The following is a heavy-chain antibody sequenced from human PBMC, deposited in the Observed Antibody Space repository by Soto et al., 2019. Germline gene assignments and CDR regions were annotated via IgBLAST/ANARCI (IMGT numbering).Heavy chain of an antibody. CDR2: IDPSDSYT. Sequence: PGDSRKISCKGSGYSFTSYWISWVRQMPGKGLECMGRIDPSDSYTNYSPSFQGHVTISADKSISTAYLQWSSLKASDTAMYYCARLFSIAVAPGASDIWGQGTMVTVSS. D-gene: IGHD6-19*01. CDR1: GYSFTSYW. J-gene: IGHJ3*02. V-gene: IGHV5-10-1*01. CDR3: ARLFSIAVAPGASDI.